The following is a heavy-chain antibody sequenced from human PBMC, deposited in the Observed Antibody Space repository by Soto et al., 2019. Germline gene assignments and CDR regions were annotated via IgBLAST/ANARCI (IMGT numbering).Heavy chain of an antibody. CDR1: GYTFTGYY. D-gene: IGHD3-10*01. J-gene: IGHJ6*02. V-gene: IGHV1-2*04. CDR2: INPNSGGT. Sequence: ASVKVSCKASGYTFTGYYMQWVRQAPGQGLEWMGWINPNSGGTNYAQKFQGWVTMTRDTSISTAYMELSRLRSDDTAVYYCARTYGSGIDYYYGMDVWGQGTTVT. CDR3: ARTYGSGIDYYYGMDV.